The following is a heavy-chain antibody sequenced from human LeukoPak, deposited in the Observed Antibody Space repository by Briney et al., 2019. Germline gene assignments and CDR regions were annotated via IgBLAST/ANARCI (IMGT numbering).Heavy chain of an antibody. V-gene: IGHV3-64*01. Sequence: PGGSLRLSCAASGFTFSSYGMHWVRQAPGKGLEYVSAISTNGDSTYYANSVKGRFTISRDNSKNTLYLQMGSLRAEDMAVYYCARGRVPGRLLYPPFDNWGQGTLVTVSS. J-gene: IGHJ4*02. D-gene: IGHD3-3*01. CDR2: ISTNGDST. CDR3: ARGRVPGRLLYPPFDN. CDR1: GFTFSSYG.